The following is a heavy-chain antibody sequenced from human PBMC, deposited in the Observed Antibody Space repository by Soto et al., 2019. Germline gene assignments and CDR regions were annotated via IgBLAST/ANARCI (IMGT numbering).Heavy chain of an antibody. CDR3: AHPRGYGVFDAYDI. D-gene: IGHD4-17*01. CDR2: ISAGGGST. CDR1: VFTFSTYA. Sequence: WWSLRLSCSASVFTFSTYAMSWFRQAPGKGLERVSAISAGGGSTYYADSVKGRFTISRDNSINTLYMQMNSLRTEDTAVYYCAHPRGYGVFDAYDIWGQGAMVTVSS. J-gene: IGHJ3*02. V-gene: IGHV3-23*01.